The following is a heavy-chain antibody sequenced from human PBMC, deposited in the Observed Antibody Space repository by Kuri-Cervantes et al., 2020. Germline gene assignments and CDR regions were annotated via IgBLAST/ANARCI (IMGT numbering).Heavy chain of an antibody. V-gene: IGHV3-30-3*01. Sequence: GSLRLSCAASGFTFSSYAMHWVRQAPGKGLEWVAVISYDGSNKYYADSVKGRFTISRDNSKNTLYLQMNSLRAEDTAVYYCARDLGSGWLKGGGDYWGQGTLVTVSS. CDR3: ARDLGSGWLKGGGDY. J-gene: IGHJ4*02. CDR1: GFTFSSYA. CDR2: ISYDGSNK. D-gene: IGHD6-19*01.